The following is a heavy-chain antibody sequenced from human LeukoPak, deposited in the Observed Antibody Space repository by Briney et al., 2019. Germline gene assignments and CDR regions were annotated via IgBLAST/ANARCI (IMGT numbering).Heavy chain of an antibody. Sequence: SGGSLRLSCAASGFTFSSYAMSWVSQVPGKGLEWVSAISGSGGSTYYADSVKGRFTISRDNSKNTLYLQMNSLRAEDTAVYYCAKSGGDYFDYWGQGTLVTVSS. CDR1: GFTFSSYA. CDR2: ISGSGGST. J-gene: IGHJ4*02. CDR3: AKSGGDYFDY. V-gene: IGHV3-23*01. D-gene: IGHD4-17*01.